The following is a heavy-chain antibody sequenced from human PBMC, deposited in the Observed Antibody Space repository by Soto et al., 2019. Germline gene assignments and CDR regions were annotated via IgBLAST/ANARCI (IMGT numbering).Heavy chain of an antibody. V-gene: IGHV3-30*18. CDR2: ISYDGSNK. D-gene: IGHD4-17*01. J-gene: IGHJ4*02. CDR3: SKEGVSREYTTTVTPGFDY. Sequence: QVQLVESGGGVVQPGRSLRLSCAASGFTFSSYGMHWVRQAPGKGLEWVAVISYDGSNKYYADSVKGRFTISRDNSQQTLYLQMNRLRAEETAVYYCSKEGVSREYTTTVTPGFDYWGQGTLVTVSS. CDR1: GFTFSSYG.